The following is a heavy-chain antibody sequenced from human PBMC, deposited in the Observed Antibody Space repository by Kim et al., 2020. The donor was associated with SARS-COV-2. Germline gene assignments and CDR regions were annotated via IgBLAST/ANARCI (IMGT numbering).Heavy chain of an antibody. V-gene: IGHV4-39*01. Sequence: SETLSLTCTVSGGSISSSSYYWGWIRQPPGKGLVWIGNIYYSGSTYYNPSLKSRDTISVDTSKNQFSLKLNSVTAADTAVYYCARPDFTSDYAMDVWGQGTTVTVSS. CDR3: ARPDFTSDYAMDV. D-gene: IGHD3-3*01. CDR1: GGSISSSSYY. CDR2: IYYSGST. J-gene: IGHJ6*02.